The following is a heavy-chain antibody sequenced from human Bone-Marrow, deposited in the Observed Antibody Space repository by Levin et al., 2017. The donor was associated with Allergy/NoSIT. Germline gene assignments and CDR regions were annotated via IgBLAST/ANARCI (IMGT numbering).Heavy chain of an antibody. J-gene: IGHJ4*02. D-gene: IGHD2-21*01. V-gene: IGHV3-53*01. CDR2: IYSNGDT. CDR1: GFTVYNNY. Sequence: GGSLRLSCAASGFTVYNNYMSWVRQAPGKGLECVSLIYSNGDTRYADSVKGRFTISRDKSKNTFYLQMNSLRAEDTAVYYCVVRGHWGQGTLVTVSS. CDR3: VVRGH.